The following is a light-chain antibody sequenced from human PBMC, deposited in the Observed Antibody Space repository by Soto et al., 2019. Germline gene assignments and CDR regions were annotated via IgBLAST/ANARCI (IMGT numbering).Light chain of an antibody. CDR2: GAS. Sequence: DIQMTQSPSPLSASVGDRVTITCQTSQSINTYLNWYQQKPGKAPKLLIYGASSLQSGVPLRFSGSGSGTDFTLTISSLEPEDFATYYCQESYSPLWGTCGQGTKVEIK. CDR3: QESYSPLWGT. CDR1: QSINTY. V-gene: IGKV1-39*01. J-gene: IGKJ1*01.